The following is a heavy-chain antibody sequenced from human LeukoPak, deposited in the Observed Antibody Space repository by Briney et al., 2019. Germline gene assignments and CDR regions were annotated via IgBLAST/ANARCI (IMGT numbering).Heavy chain of an antibody. CDR1: GYTFTSYG. D-gene: IGHD3-22*01. Sequence: ASVKVSCKASGYTFTSYGISWVRQAPGQGLECMGWISAYNGNTNYAQKLQGRVTMTTDTSTSTAYMELRSLRSDDTAVYYCASSVQTYYYDSSGYLPFDYWGQGTLVTVSS. J-gene: IGHJ4*02. V-gene: IGHV1-18*01. CDR2: ISAYNGNT. CDR3: ASSVQTYYYDSSGYLPFDY.